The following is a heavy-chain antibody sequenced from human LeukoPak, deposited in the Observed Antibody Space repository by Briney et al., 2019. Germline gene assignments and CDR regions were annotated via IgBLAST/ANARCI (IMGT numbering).Heavy chain of an antibody. V-gene: IGHV4-30-2*01. D-gene: IGHD3-10*01. CDR3: AILWFGEKSFDY. CDR2: IYHSGST. CDR1: GGSISSGGYY. J-gene: IGHJ4*02. Sequence: SETLSLTCTVSGGSISSGGYYWSWIRQPPGKGLEWIGYIYHSGSTYYNPSLKSRVTISVDRSKNQFSLKLSSVTAADTAVYYCAILWFGEKSFDYWGQGTLVTVSS.